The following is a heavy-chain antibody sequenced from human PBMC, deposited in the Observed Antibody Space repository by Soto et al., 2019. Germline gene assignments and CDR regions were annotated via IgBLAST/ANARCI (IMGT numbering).Heavy chain of an antibody. J-gene: IGHJ1*01. Sequence: PGGSLRLSCAASGFTFSSYSMNWVRQAPGKGLEWVSYISSSSSTIYYADSVKGRFTISRDNAKNSLYLQMNSLRDEDTAVYYCARTKTPGVSHPAYLQHWGQGTLVTVAS. CDR2: ISSSSSTI. V-gene: IGHV3-48*02. CDR3: ARTKTPGVSHPAYLQH. CDR1: GFTFSSYS. D-gene: IGHD3-3*01.